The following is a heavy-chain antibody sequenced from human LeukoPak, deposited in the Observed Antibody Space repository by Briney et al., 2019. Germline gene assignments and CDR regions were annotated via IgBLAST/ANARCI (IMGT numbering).Heavy chain of an antibody. Sequence: AGGSLRLSCAASGFTLRSYTMNWVRQAPGKGLEWVSYISSSSSTIYYADSVKGRFTISRDNAKNSLYLQMNSLRAEDTAVYYCARVGGPYYYGSGSYYNVPYYMDVWGKGTTVTVSS. J-gene: IGHJ6*03. CDR2: ISSSSSTI. CDR3: ARVGGPYYYGSGSYYNVPYYMDV. D-gene: IGHD3-10*01. V-gene: IGHV3-48*01. CDR1: GFTLRSYT.